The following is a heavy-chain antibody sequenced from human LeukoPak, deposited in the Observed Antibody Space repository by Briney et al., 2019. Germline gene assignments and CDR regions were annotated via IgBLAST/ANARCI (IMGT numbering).Heavy chain of an antibody. J-gene: IGHJ3*02. V-gene: IGHV1-69*13. CDR3: ASYDDFWSGFAFDI. CDR1: GYTFTSYY. Sequence: SVKVSCKASGYTFTSYYMHWVRQAPGQGLEWMGGIIPIFGTANYAQKFQGGVTITADESTSTAYMELSSLRSEDTAVYYCASYDDFWSGFAFDIWGQGTMVTVSS. CDR2: IIPIFGTA. D-gene: IGHD3-3*01.